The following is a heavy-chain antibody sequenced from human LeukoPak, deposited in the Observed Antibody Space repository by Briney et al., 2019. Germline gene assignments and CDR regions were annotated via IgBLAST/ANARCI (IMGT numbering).Heavy chain of an antibody. CDR2: VYHSGSA. CDR1: GGSVSGNSPSSYY. V-gene: IGHV4-59*08. Sequence: SETLSLTCNVSGGSVSGNSPSSYYWSWIRQAPGRGLEYIGHVYHSGSANYGPSLRGRVTISLDTSKNQFSLEVTALTAADTAVYYCARHNYGDYLFDYWGQGTLVTVSS. CDR3: ARHNYGDYLFDY. D-gene: IGHD4-17*01. J-gene: IGHJ4*02.